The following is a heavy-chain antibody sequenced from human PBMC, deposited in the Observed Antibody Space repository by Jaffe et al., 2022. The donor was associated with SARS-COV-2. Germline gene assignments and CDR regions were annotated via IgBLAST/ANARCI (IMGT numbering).Heavy chain of an antibody. J-gene: IGHJ4*02. V-gene: IGHV3-74*01. CDR1: GFTFSNFW. CDR3: VRDLSGGVED. D-gene: IGHD3-3*01. CDR2: ITPDGSRT. Sequence: EVQLVESGGGLVQSGGSLRLSCAASGFTFSNFWMHWVRQAPGKGLFWVSRITPDGSRTRYADSVKGRFTNSRDNAENTLYLQMDSLRAEDTAIYYCVRDLSGGVEDWGQGTLVTVSS.